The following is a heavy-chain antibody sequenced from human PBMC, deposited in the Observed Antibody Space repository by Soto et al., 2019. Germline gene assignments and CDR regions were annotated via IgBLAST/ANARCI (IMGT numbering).Heavy chain of an antibody. D-gene: IGHD6-13*01. CDR3: ARGRYSSGWFSDYCCYGLDV. J-gene: IGHJ6*02. Sequence: GGSLRLSCAASEFSFSSYEMNWVRQAPGKGLEWLAVISYDGSNADYADSVKGRFTVSRDDSENTLDLQMNSLRREDTSVYYCARGRYSSGWFSDYCCYGLDVRGQGCTGTVSS. CDR1: EFSFSSYE. CDR2: ISYDGSNA. V-gene: IGHV3-30-3*01.